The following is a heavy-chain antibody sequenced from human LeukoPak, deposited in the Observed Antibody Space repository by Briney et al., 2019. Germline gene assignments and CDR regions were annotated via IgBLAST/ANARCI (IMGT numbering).Heavy chain of an antibody. V-gene: IGHV3-23*01. Sequence: PGGSLRLSCAASGFTFSSYAMSWVRQAPGKGLEWVSTISGSSRSTYYADSVKGRFTTSRDNSKNTLYLQMSSLRADDTAVYYCVKDIYYDSSGYYEYWGQGTLVTVSS. J-gene: IGHJ4*02. CDR1: GFTFSSYA. CDR3: VKDIYYDSSGYYEY. CDR2: ISGSSRST. D-gene: IGHD3-22*01.